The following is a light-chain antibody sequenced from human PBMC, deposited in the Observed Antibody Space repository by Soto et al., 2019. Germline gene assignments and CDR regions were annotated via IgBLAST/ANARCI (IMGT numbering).Light chain of an antibody. V-gene: IGLV2-14*01. CDR1: TSFVGTYNF. J-gene: IGLJ1*01. Sequence: QSVLTQPASVSGSAGQSITISCTGTTSFVGTYNFVSWYQQHPGKVPQLIIYEVSNRPSGLSNRFSGSKSGNAASLTISGLQAEDEANYYCCSYTTGSTLVFGTGTKVTVL. CDR3: CSYTTGSTLV. CDR2: EVS.